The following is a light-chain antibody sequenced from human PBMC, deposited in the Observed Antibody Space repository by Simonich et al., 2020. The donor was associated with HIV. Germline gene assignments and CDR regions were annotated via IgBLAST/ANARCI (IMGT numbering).Light chain of an antibody. J-gene: IGKJ1*01. CDR2: KAS. Sequence: DIQVTQSPSTLSASVGDRVTITCRASQSISIWLAWYQQKPGKAPKLLIYKASSLESGVPSRFSGSASGTDFTLTISSLQPEDFATYYCQQSFSTPWTFGQGTTVDIK. CDR3: QQSFSTPWT. CDR1: QSISIW. V-gene: IGKV1-5*03.